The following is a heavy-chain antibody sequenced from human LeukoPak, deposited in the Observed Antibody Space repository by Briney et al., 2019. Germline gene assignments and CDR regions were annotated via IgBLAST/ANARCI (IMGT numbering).Heavy chain of an antibody. J-gene: IGHJ3*02. CDR2: IYYSGST. Sequence: ASETLSLTCTASGGSISSYYWSWIRQPPGKGLEWIGYIYYSGSTNYNPSLKSRVTISIDTSKNQFSLKLRSVTAADTAVYYCARDLVTVTKGFDIWGQGTMVSVSS. CDR1: GGSISSYY. V-gene: IGHV4-59*01. CDR3: ARDLVTVTKGFDI. D-gene: IGHD4-17*01.